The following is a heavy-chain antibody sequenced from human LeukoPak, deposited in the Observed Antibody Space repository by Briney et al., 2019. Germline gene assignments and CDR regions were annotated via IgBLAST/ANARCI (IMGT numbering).Heavy chain of an antibody. Sequence: GGSLRLSCAASKFTFGAYSMNWVRQAPGKGLEWVSSISHSGTSTYYADSVRGRFTISRDNAKNSLYLQMNTLRAEDTAVYFCSTATYSSGYHYFESWGQGTLVTVSS. CDR1: KFTFGAYS. V-gene: IGHV3-21*01. CDR3: STATYSSGYHYFES. D-gene: IGHD5-18*01. J-gene: IGHJ4*02. CDR2: ISHSGTST.